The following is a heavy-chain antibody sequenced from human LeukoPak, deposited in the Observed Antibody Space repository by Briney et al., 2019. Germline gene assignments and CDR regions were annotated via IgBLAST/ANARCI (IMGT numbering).Heavy chain of an antibody. CDR1: GGSISSYY. D-gene: IGHD5-12*01. Sequence: KPSETLSLTCTVSGGSISSYYWSWIRQPPGKGLEWIGYIYYSGSTNYNPSLKSRVTISVDTSKNQFSLRLSSVTAADTAVYYCARAASEASGYDLIDYWGQGTLVTVSS. CDR2: IYYSGST. V-gene: IGHV4-59*01. CDR3: ARAASEASGYDLIDY. J-gene: IGHJ4*02.